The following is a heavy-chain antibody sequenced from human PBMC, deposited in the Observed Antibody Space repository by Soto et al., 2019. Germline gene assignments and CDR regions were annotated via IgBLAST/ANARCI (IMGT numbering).Heavy chain of an antibody. Sequence: SLRLSCAASGFTFSSYGMHWVRQAPGKGLEWVAVIWYDGSNKYYADSVKGRFTTSRDNSKNTLYLQMNSLRAEDTAVYYCARPSDPYYYDSSGYYYSYFDYWGQGTLVTVSS. V-gene: IGHV3-33*01. J-gene: IGHJ4*02. CDR3: ARPSDPYYYDSSGYYYSYFDY. D-gene: IGHD3-22*01. CDR2: IWYDGSNK. CDR1: GFTFSSYG.